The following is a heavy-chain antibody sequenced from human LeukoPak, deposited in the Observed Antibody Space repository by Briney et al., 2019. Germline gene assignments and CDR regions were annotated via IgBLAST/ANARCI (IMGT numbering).Heavy chain of an antibody. CDR1: GYTFSGYY. J-gene: IGHJ4*02. D-gene: IGHD2-21*02. Sequence: ASVKVSCKASGYTFSGYYMHWVRQAPGQGLEWMGMINPSAGSTRYAQKFQGRVTMTTDTSTSTVYMELSSLRSEDTAVYYCARGGCGDSAAPFDDWGQGTLVPVSS. CDR2: INPSAGST. CDR3: ARGGCGDSAAPFDD. V-gene: IGHV1-46*01.